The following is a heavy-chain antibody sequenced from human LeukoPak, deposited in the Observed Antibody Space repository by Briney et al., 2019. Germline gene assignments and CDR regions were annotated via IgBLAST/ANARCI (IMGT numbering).Heavy chain of an antibody. J-gene: IGHJ4*02. V-gene: IGHV1-8*01. CDR3: ARGEPGYCSGGSCSTPLDY. Sequence: ASVKVSCKASGYTFTSYDINWVRQATGQGLEWMGWMNPNSGNTGYAQKFQGRVTMTRNTSISTAYMELRSLRSEDTAVYYCARGEPGYCSGGSCSTPLDYWGQGTLVTVSS. D-gene: IGHD2-15*01. CDR2: MNPNSGNT. CDR1: GYTFTSYD.